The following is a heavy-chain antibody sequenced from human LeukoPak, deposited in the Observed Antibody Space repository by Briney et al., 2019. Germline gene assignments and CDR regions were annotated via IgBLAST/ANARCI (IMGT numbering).Heavy chain of an antibody. CDR3: AKEVDYGELGDYYYYYMDV. Sequence: LSGGSLRLSCAASGFTFSSYAMSWVRQAPGKGLEWVSAISGSGGSTYYADSVKGRFTISRDNSKNTLYLQMNSLRAEDTAVYYCAKEVDYGELGDYYYYYMDVWGKGTTVTVSS. J-gene: IGHJ6*03. CDR1: GFTFSSYA. V-gene: IGHV3-23*01. CDR2: ISGSGGST. D-gene: IGHD4-17*01.